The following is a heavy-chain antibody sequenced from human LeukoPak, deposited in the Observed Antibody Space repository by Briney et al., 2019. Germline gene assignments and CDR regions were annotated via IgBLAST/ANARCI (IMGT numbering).Heavy chain of an antibody. Sequence: SETLSLTCTVSGGSISSGDCYWSWIRQPPGKGLEWIGYIYYSGSTYYNPSLKSRVTISVDTSKNQFSLKLSSVTAADTAVYYCARGDIVATGPSDYWGQGTLVTVPS. J-gene: IGHJ4*02. CDR3: ARGDIVATGPSDY. CDR2: IYYSGST. CDR1: GGSISSGDCY. V-gene: IGHV4-30-4*08. D-gene: IGHD5-12*01.